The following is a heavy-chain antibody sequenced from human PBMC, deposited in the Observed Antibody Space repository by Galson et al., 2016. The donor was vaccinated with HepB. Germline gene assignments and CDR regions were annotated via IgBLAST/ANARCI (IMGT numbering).Heavy chain of an antibody. CDR3: ARDKSSLNEYLPH. CDR1: GGSIRAYY. CDR2: IYDNGDS. Sequence: SETLSLTCSVSGGSIRAYYWSWIRQPAGKGLEWLGRIYDNGDSDYNPSLKSRVTMSIDTSKNQISLKMSSLTAADTAVYYCARDKSSLNEYLPHWGQGTLVTVSS. J-gene: IGHJ1*01. D-gene: IGHD1-1*01. V-gene: IGHV4-4*07.